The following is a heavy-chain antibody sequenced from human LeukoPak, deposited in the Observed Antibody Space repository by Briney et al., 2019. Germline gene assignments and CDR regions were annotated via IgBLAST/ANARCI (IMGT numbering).Heavy chain of an antibody. CDR2: INPSGGST. CDR1: GGTFTSYY. CDR3: ARALSRGYSGYDYGLGY. V-gene: IGHV1-46*01. D-gene: IGHD5-12*01. Sequence: ASVKVSCKASGGTFTSYYMHWVRQAPGQGLEWMGLINPSGGSTSYAQKLQGRVTMTTETATSTAYMELRSLRSDNTAVYYCARALSRGYSGYDYGLGYWGQGTLVTVSS. J-gene: IGHJ4*02.